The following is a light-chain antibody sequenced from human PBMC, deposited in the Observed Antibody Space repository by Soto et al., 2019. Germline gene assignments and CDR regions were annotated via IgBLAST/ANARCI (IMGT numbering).Light chain of an antibody. CDR3: QSYESSISTFV. CDR2: GDN. CDR1: SSNIGAEYD. Sequence: QSVLTQPPSVSGAPGQTVAISCTGSSSNIGAEYDVHWYQQLPGTAPKRLIYGDNNRPSGVPDRFSGSKSGTSASLAITGLQPEDEADYYCQSYESSISTFVFGPGTKGTVL. V-gene: IGLV1-40*01. J-gene: IGLJ1*01.